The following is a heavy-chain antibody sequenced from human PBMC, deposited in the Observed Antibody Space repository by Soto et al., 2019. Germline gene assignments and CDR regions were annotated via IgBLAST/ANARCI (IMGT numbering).Heavy chain of an antibody. CDR3: PTRACENPSYSYIMDL. CDR2: IYPGDADT. V-gene: IGHV5-51*01. CDR1: GYSFTSNW. Sequence: GESLKISCKASGYSFTSNWIGWVRQMPGKGLEWMGIIYPGDADTRYSLPFQGQVTISGDKAVSIAYLQWISLKASDTAMYYWPTRACENPSYSYIMDLWGQGTTLTVS. J-gene: IGHJ6*02.